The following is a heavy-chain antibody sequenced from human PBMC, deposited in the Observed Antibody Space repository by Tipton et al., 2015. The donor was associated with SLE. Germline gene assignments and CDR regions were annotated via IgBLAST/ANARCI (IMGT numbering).Heavy chain of an antibody. V-gene: IGHV4-38-2*02. CDR1: GYSIGSGHY. CDR2: IYYTGTT. CDR3: ARPDYRAGGTCFLD. D-gene: IGHD1-1*01. J-gene: IGHJ4*02. Sequence: TLSLTCTVSGYSIGSGHYWGWIRQPPGKGLEWVGSIYYTGTTYYTPSLKSRVTISVDTSKNQFALRLRSVTAADTAVYYCARPDYRAGGTCFLDWGQGILVTVSS.